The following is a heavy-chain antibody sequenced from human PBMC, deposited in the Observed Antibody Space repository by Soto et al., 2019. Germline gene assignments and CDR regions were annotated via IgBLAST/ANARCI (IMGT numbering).Heavy chain of an antibody. D-gene: IGHD2-2*01. Sequence: GGSLRLSCAASGFTFSSYAMSWVRQAPGKGLEWVSAISGSGGSTYYADSVKGRFTISRDNSKNTLYLQMSSLRAEDTAVYYCAKPPLGVVVPAVYYYGMDVGGQGTTVTVSS. V-gene: IGHV3-23*01. CDR2: ISGSGGST. CDR1: GFTFSSYA. J-gene: IGHJ6*02. CDR3: AKPPLGVVVPAVYYYGMDV.